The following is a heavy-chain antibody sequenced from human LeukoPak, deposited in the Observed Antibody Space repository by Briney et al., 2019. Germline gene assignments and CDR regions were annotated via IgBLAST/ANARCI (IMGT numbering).Heavy chain of an antibody. CDR3: ARDPRRVVYDFQTPDYYHYYMDV. J-gene: IGHJ6*03. CDR1: GGTFSSYA. CDR2: IIPIFGTA. V-gene: IGHV1-69*01. Sequence: RSSVKVSCKASGGTFSSYAISWVRQAPGQGLEWMGGIIPIFGTANYAQKFQGRVTITADESTSTAYMELSSLRPEDTAVYYCARDPRRVVYDFQTPDYYHYYMDVWGKGTTVTVSS. D-gene: IGHD5/OR15-5a*01.